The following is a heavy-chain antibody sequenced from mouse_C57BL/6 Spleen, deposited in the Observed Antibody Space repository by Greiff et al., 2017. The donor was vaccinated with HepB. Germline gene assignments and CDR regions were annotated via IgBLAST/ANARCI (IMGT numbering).Heavy chain of an antibody. CDR3: ATSYSNDPAWFAY. CDR2: IDPEDGDT. J-gene: IGHJ3*01. D-gene: IGHD2-12*01. CDR1: GFNIKDYY. V-gene: IGHV14-1*01. Sequence: EVQLVESGAELVRPGASVKLSCTASGFNIKDYYMHWVKQRPEQGLEWIGRIDPEDGDTEYAPKFQGKATMTADTSSNTAYLQLSSLTSEDTAVYYCATSYSNDPAWFAYWCQGTLVTVSA.